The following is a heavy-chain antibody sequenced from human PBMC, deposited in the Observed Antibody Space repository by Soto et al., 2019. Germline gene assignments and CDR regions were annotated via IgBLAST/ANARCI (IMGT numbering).Heavy chain of an antibody. D-gene: IGHD6-6*01. V-gene: IGHV3-33*01. J-gene: IGHJ4*02. CDR2: IWYDGSNK. CDR3: ARSGDSSLEFIDY. Sequence: GGSLRLSCAASGFTFSSYGMHWVRQAPGKGLEWVAVIWYDGSNKYYADSVKGRFTISRDNSKNTLYLQMNSLRAEDTAVYYCARSGDSSLEFIDYWGQGTLVTVSS. CDR1: GFTFSSYG.